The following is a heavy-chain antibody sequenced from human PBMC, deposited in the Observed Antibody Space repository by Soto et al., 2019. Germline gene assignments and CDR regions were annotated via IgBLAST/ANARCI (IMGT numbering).Heavy chain of an antibody. J-gene: IGHJ3*01. V-gene: IGHV3-74*01. Sequence: EVQLVESGGNLVQPGGSLRLSCAASGFTFSNYVMHWVRQVPGKGLVWVSRIDTDGTTTHYADSVKGRFTISRDNAKNTLYLQMNSLRFEDAAVYYCVRDRDGYNFWGQGTMVTVSS. D-gene: IGHD5-12*01. CDR1: GFTFSNYV. CDR2: IDTDGTTT. CDR3: VRDRDGYNF.